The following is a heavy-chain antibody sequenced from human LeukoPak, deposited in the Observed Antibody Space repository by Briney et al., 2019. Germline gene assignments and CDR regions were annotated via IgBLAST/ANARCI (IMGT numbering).Heavy chain of an antibody. J-gene: IGHJ4*02. V-gene: IGHV1-2*02. CDR2: ITPSGGT. Sequence: ASVKVSCKASGYTFTSYAMHWVRQAPGQGLEWMRWITPSGGTNYPQKFQGRVAITRDTSITTAYMDPSRLTSDDTAVYYCARDRYGDGFAHFDYWGQGALVTVSS. CDR1: GYTFTSYA. CDR3: ARDRYGDGFAHFDY. D-gene: IGHD5-24*01.